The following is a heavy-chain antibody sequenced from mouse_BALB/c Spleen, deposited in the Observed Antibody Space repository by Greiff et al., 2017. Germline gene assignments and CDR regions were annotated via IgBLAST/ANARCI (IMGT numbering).Heavy chain of an antibody. CDR2: ISSGGSYT. CDR1: GFTFSSYT. CDR3: TRDRVITYAMDY. J-gene: IGHJ4*01. D-gene: IGHD2-4*01. Sequence: EVKLVESGGGLVKPGGSLKLSCAASGFTFSSYTMSWVRQTPEKRLEWVATISSGGSYTYYPDSVKGRFTISRDNAKNTLYLQMSSMKSEDTAMYYCTRDRVITYAMDYWGQGTSVTVSS. V-gene: IGHV5-6-4*01.